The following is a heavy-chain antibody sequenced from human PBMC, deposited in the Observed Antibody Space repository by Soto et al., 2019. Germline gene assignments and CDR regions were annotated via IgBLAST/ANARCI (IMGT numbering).Heavy chain of an antibody. V-gene: IGHV3-30*18. CDR2: ISYDGSNK. CDR1: GFTFSSYG. J-gene: IGHJ4*02. Sequence: SLRLSCAASGFTFSSYGMHWVRQAPGKGLEWVAVISYDGSNKYYADSVKGRFTISRDNSKNTLYLQMNSLRAEDTAVYYCAKEKPIVALGGYFDYWGQGTLVTVSS. D-gene: IGHD2-21*01. CDR3: AKEKPIVALGGYFDY.